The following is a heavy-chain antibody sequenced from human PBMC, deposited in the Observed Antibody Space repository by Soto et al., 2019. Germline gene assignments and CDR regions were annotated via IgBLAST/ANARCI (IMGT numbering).Heavy chain of an antibody. J-gene: IGHJ5*02. CDR1: GFTFRDYY. CDR3: ARAVNWNQFDP. CDR2: IHSSGSTI. Sequence: QVQLVESGGGLVTPGGSLRLSCAASGFTFRDYYMSWIRQAPGKGLEWVSYIHSSGSTIYYADSVKGRFTISRDNAKNSLYLQMHSLRADDTAVYYCARAVNWNQFDPWGQGTLVTVSS. D-gene: IGHD1-1*01. V-gene: IGHV3-11*01.